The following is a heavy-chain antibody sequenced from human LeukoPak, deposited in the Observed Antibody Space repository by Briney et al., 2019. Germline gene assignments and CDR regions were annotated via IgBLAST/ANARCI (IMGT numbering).Heavy chain of an antibody. CDR2: ISSSSSYI. CDR1: GFAFSSYS. CDR3: ARTTGAFVVVPAAIFD. V-gene: IGHV3-21*01. D-gene: IGHD2-2*02. Sequence: GGSLRLSCAASGFAFSSYSMNWVRQAPGKGLEWVSSISSSSSYIYYADSVKGRFTISRDNAKNSLYLQMNSLRAEDTAVYYCARTTGAFVVVPAAIFDWGQGTLVTVSS. J-gene: IGHJ4*02.